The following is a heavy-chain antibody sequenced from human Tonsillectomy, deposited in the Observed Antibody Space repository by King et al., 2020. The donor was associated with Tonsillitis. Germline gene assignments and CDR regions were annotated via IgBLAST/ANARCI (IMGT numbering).Heavy chain of an antibody. Sequence: VQLVESGAEVKKPGESLKISCKVSEYSFTTYWIGWVRQMPGKGLEWVGIIYPGDSDTRYSPSFQGQVTISADKSISTAYLQWSSLKASDTAMYYCAYVSCWYEGGVDYWGQGTLVTVSS. CDR3: AYVSCWYEGGVDY. J-gene: IGHJ4*02. D-gene: IGHD6-19*01. V-gene: IGHV5-51*01. CDR1: EYSFTTYW. CDR2: IYPGDSDT.